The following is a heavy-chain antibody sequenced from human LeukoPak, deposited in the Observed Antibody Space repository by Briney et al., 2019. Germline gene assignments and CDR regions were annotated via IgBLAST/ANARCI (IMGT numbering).Heavy chain of an antibody. CDR2: INSDGSST. J-gene: IGHJ4*02. CDR3: AKDRGDTVATIGTY. D-gene: IGHD5-12*01. CDR1: GFTFSSYW. Sequence: GGSLRLSCAASGFTFSSYWMHWVRQAPGKGLVWVSRINSDGSSTSYADSVKGRFTISRDNSKNTLYLQMSSLRPEDTAMYYCAKDRGDTVATIGTYWGQGILVTVSS. V-gene: IGHV3-74*01.